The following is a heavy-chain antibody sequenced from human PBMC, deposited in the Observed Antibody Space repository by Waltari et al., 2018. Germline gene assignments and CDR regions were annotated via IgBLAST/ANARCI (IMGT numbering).Heavy chain of an antibody. Sequence: EVQLVESGGGLVQPGGSLRLSCAASGFTFSRYWMPWVRQAPGKGLVWVSRINSDGSGTIYADSVKGRFTISRDNAKNTLYLQLNCLRVEDTAVYYCAREPSPDSSGYFYYYMDVWGKGTTVTVSS. D-gene: IGHD3-22*01. CDR1: GFTFSRYW. CDR3: AREPSPDSSGYFYYYMDV. V-gene: IGHV3-74*01. J-gene: IGHJ6*03. CDR2: INSDGSGT.